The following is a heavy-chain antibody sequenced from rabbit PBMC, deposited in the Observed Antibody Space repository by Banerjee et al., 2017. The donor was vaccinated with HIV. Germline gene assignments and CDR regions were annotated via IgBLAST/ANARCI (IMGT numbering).Heavy chain of an antibody. CDR3: ARDSGWSSNL. CDR1: GFDFSDKAV. J-gene: IGHJ4*01. D-gene: IGHD4-1*01. CDR2: INAITGRA. Sequence: QEQLVESGGGLVQPEGSLTLTCKASGFDFSDKAVMCWVRQAPGKGLQWIACINAITGRAVYATWAKGRFTFSKTSSTTVTLQMTSLTAADTATYFCARDSGWSSNLWGPGTLVTVS. V-gene: IGHV1S45*01.